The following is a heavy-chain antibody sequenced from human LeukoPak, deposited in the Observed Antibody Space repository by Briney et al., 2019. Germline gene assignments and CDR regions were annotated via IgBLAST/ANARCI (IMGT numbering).Heavy chain of an antibody. CDR1: GGSVSSGTYY. J-gene: IGHJ4*02. D-gene: IGHD3-3*01. Sequence: SQTLSLTCTVSGGSVSSGTYYWSWIRQPAGKGLEWIGRIYTSGSTNYNPSLKSRVTMSVDTSKNQFSLKLSSVTAADTAVYYCARDGYYDFWSGTSPFDYWGQGTLVTVSS. V-gene: IGHV4-61*02. CDR3: ARDGYYDFWSGTSPFDY. CDR2: IYTSGST.